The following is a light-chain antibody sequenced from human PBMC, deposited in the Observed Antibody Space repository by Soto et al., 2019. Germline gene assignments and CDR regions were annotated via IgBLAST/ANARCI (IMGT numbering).Light chain of an antibody. CDR2: DVI. CDR1: SSDVGGYNY. CDR3: CSYAATSTLV. Sequence: QSALTQPASVSGSPGQSITISCTGTSSDVGGYNYVSWYQQHPGKAPKLIIYDVIKRPSGVPDRFSGSKSGITASLTISGLQADDEADYYCCSYAATSTLVFGGGTKLTVL. J-gene: IGLJ2*01. V-gene: IGLV2-11*01.